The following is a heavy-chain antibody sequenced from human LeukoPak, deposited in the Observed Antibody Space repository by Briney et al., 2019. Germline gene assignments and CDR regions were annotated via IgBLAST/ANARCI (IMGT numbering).Heavy chain of an antibody. J-gene: IGHJ4*02. D-gene: IGHD5-18*01. V-gene: IGHV3-53*01. CDR3: ARDHRYSYGQGRDFDY. CDR1: GFTVSSNY. Sequence: GGSLRLSCAASGFTVSSNYMSWVRQAPGKGLEWVSVIYSGGSTYYADSVKGRFTISRDNAKNTLYLQMNSLRAEDTAVYYCARDHRYSYGQGRDFDYWGQGTLVTVSS. CDR2: IYSGGST.